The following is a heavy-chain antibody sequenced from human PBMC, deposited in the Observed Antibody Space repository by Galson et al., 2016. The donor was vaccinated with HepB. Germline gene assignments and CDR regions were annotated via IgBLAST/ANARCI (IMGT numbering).Heavy chain of an antibody. CDR1: GGSINTGGYH. Sequence: LSLTCSVSGGSINTGGYHWSWIRQHPGKGLEWIGHIYYTGSTSYNPSLKSRLSISVDTSKHQFSLNLSSVTVADTAVYYCARRISGYYNSWGQGTLVTVSS. CDR3: ARRISGYYNS. D-gene: IGHD3-22*01. V-gene: IGHV4-31*03. J-gene: IGHJ4*02. CDR2: IYYTGST.